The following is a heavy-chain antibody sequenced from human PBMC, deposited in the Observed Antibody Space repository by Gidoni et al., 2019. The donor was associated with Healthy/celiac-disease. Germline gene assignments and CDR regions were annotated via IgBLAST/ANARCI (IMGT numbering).Heavy chain of an antibody. D-gene: IGHD3-9*01. CDR3: ANYDILTGYNP. CDR1: GGTFSSYT. J-gene: IGHJ5*02. V-gene: IGHV1-69*02. Sequence: QVQLVQSGAEVKKPGSSVKVSCKASGGTFSSYTISWVRQAPGQGLEWMGRIIPILGIANYAQKFQGRVTITADKSTSTAYMELSSLRSEDTAVYYCANYDILTGYNPWGQGTLVTVSS. CDR2: IIPILGIA.